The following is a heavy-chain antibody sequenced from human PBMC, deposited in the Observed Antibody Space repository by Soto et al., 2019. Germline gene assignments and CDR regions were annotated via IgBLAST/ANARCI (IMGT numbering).Heavy chain of an antibody. V-gene: IGHV3-15*01. J-gene: IGHJ4*02. Sequence: GGSLRLSCAAPGFTFSDAWMSWVRQAPGKGLEWVGRIKSKTDGGTRDYAAPVKGRVTISRDDSKNTLYLQMNSLKTEDTAVYYCTCLHYDILTGSKWHYFDYWGQGTLVTVSS. CDR3: TCLHYDILTGSKWHYFDY. CDR2: IKSKTDGGTR. CDR1: GFTFSDAW. D-gene: IGHD3-9*01.